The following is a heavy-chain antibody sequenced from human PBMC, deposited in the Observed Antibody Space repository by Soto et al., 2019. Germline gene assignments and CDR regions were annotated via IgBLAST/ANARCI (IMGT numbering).Heavy chain of an antibody. CDR2: INPNTGDT. CDR1: GYTFTSYY. V-gene: IGHV1-2*04. CDR3: TRGLHYDTTGPNFAD. J-gene: IGHJ4*02. Sequence: ASVKVSCKASGYTFTSYYMHWVRQAPGQGLEWMGWINPNTGDTKYAQKFQDSVTMTWDTSITTAYLELSRLRSDDTGVYYCTRGLHYDTTGPNFADWGQGTLVTVSS. D-gene: IGHD1-1*01.